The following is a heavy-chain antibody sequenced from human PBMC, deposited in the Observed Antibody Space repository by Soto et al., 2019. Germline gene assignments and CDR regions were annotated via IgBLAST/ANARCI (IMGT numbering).Heavy chain of an antibody. CDR1: GFTFSNYA. J-gene: IGHJ6*02. CDR3: AKDPYGIAARPYGMDV. CDR2: ISYDGSNK. D-gene: IGHD6-6*01. V-gene: IGHV3-30*18. Sequence: VQLLESGGNLVQPGGSLRLSCAASGFTFSNYAMSWVRQAPGKGLEWVAVISYDGSNKYYADSVKGRFTISRDNSKNTLYLQMNSLRAEDTAVYYCAKDPYGIAARPYGMDVWGQGTTVTVSS.